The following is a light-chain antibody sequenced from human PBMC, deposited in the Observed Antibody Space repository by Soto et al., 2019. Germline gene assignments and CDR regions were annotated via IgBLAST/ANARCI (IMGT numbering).Light chain of an antibody. CDR3: QQLNSYPRE. CDR2: AAS. CDR1: QGISSY. Sequence: DIPLTQSPSFLSASVGDRVTITCRASQGISSYLAWYQQKPGKAPKLLIYAASTLQSGVPSRFSGSGSGTEFTLTISSLQPEDFATYYCQQLNSYPREFGPGTKVDIK. J-gene: IGKJ3*01. V-gene: IGKV1-9*01.